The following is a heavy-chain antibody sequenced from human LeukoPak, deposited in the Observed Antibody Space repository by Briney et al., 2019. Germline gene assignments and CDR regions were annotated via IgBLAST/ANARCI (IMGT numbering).Heavy chain of an antibody. D-gene: IGHD1-26*01. V-gene: IGHV3-21*01. CDR3: ARAPIVGATEYFQH. J-gene: IGHJ1*01. CDR1: GFTFSSYS. CDR2: ISSSSSYI. Sequence: PGGSLRLSCAASGFTFSSYSMNWVSQAPGKGLEWVSSISSSSSYIYYADSVKGRFTISRDNAKNSLYLQMNSLRAEDTAVYYCARAPIVGATEYFQHWGQGTLVTVSS.